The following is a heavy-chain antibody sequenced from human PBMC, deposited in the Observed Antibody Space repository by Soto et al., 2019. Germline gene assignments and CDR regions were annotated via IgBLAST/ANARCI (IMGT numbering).Heavy chain of an antibody. D-gene: IGHD3-10*01. J-gene: IGHJ4*02. CDR3: AREGVWFGESYFDF. Sequence: ESGGGVVQPGRSLRLSWVASGFIFSNYGMHWVRQAPGKGLEWVALISYDGSNNYYADSVKGRFTIARDNSQNTLYLHMNNLRPEDTAGYYCAREGVWFGESYFDFWGQGTLVTVSS. V-gene: IGHV3-30*03. CDR2: ISYDGSNN. CDR1: GFIFSNYG.